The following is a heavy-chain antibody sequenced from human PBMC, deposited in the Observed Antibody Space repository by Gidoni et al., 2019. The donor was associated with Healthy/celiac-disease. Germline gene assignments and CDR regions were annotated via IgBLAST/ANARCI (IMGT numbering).Heavy chain of an antibody. CDR2: ISGSGGST. J-gene: IGHJ4*02. Sequence: EVQLLESGGGLVQPGGSLRLSCAASGFTFSRYAMSWVRQAPGKGLEWVSAISGSGGSTYYADSVKGRFTISRDNSKNTLYLQMNSLRAEDTAVYYCAKVKDIVVVVAALLDYWGQGTLVTVSS. CDR1: GFTFSRYA. D-gene: IGHD2-15*01. CDR3: AKVKDIVVVVAALLDY. V-gene: IGHV3-23*01.